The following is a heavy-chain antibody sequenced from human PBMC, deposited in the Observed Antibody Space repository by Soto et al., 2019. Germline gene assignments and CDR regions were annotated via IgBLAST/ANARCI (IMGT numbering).Heavy chain of an antibody. CDR3: ARLRYEYCSGGSCSWFDP. J-gene: IGHJ5*02. CDR2: ISSSGSTI. CDR1: GFTFSDYY. V-gene: IGHV3-11*01. Sequence: GGSLRLSCAASGFTFSDYYMSWIRQAPGKGLEWVSYISSSGSTIYYADSVKGRFTISRDNAKNSLYLQMNSLRAEDTAVYYCARLRYEYCSGGSCSWFDPWGQGTLVTVSS. D-gene: IGHD2-15*01.